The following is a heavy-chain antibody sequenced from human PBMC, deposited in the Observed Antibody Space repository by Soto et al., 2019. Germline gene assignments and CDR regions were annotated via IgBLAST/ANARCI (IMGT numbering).Heavy chain of an antibody. Sequence: PVGSLRLSCAASGFTFSSYSMNWVRQAPGKGLEWVSSISSGSSYIYYADSVKGRFTISRDNAKYSLYLQMNSLGAEDTAVYYCARGPLYCSGGSCYSFYYWGQGTLVTVSS. D-gene: IGHD2-15*01. J-gene: IGHJ4*02. V-gene: IGHV3-21*01. CDR2: ISSGSSYI. CDR3: ARGPLYCSGGSCYSFYY. CDR1: GFTFSSYS.